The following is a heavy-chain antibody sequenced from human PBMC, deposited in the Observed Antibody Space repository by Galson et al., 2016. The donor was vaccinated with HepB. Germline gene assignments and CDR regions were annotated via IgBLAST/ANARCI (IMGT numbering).Heavy chain of an antibody. J-gene: IGHJ4*02. D-gene: IGHD6-19*01. Sequence: LSLSCAASGFSFSDYGMSWVRQAPGRGLEWVSAISHSGNSAYHADSVKGRFLVSRDNSKNTLHLQMNSLRADDTAVYYCAKERGSSDWYALPLESGGQGSLVTVSS. V-gene: IGHV3-23*01. CDR2: ISHSGNSA. CDR3: AKERGSSDWYALPLES. CDR1: GFSFSDYG.